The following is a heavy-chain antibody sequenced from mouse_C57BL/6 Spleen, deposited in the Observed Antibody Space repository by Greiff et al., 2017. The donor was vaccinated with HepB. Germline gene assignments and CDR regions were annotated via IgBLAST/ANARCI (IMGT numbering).Heavy chain of an antibody. J-gene: IGHJ2*01. CDR3: ASPTCHWNHFDY. V-gene: IGHV1-7*01. Sequence: VQLQQSGAELAKPGASVKLSCKASGYTFTSYWMHWVKQRPGQGLEWIGYINPSSGYTKYNQKFKDKATLTADKTSSTAYMQLSSLTYEDSAVYYCASPTCHWNHFDYWGQGTTLTVSS. CDR1: GYTFTSYW. CDR2: INPSSGYT. D-gene: IGHD6-1*01.